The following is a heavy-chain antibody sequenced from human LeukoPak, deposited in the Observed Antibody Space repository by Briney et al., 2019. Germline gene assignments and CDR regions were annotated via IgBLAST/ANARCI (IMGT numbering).Heavy chain of an antibody. CDR1: GGSFSGYY. J-gene: IGHJ4*02. Sequence: PSETLSLTCAVYGGSFSGYYWSWIRQPPGKGLEWIGEINHSGSTNYNPSLKSRVTISVDTSKNQFSLKLSSVTAADTAVYYCARRGVLRYFDWLAYWGQGTLVTVSS. CDR2: INHSGST. CDR3: ARRGVLRYFDWLAY. D-gene: IGHD3-9*01. V-gene: IGHV4-34*01.